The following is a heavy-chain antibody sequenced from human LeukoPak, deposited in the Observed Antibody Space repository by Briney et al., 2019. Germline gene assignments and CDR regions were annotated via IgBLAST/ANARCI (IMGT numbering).Heavy chain of an antibody. V-gene: IGHV1-46*01. Sequence: GASVKVSCKASGYTFTSYYMHWVRQAPGQGLEWMGIINPSGGSTSYAQKFQGRVTMTRDTSTSTVYMELSSLRAEDTAVYYCAKDREYSGNYGGGSNDYWGQGTLVTVSS. CDR2: INPSGGST. J-gene: IGHJ4*02. CDR3: AKDREYSGNYGGGSNDY. CDR1: GYTFTSYY. D-gene: IGHD1-26*01.